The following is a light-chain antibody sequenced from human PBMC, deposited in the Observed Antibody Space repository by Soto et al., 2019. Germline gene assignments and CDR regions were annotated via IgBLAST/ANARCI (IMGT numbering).Light chain of an antibody. CDR1: QSLSSS. CDR2: AAS. Sequence: DIQMTQSPSSLSASVGETITNTCRASQSLSSSLNWFQHRPGQPPKLLLFAASNLHAGVPPRFSGSGSWPSFSLTIRSLQPEDFATYYCQQSFNLPRTFGPGTKVDIK. V-gene: IGKV1-39*01. CDR3: QQSFNLPRT. J-gene: IGKJ1*01.